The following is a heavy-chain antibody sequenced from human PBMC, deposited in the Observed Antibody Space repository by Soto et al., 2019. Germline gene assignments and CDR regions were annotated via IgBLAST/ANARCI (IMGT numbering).Heavy chain of an antibody. CDR2: ISYDGSNK. Sequence: LRLSCAASGFTFSSYGMHWVRQAPGKGLEWVAVISYDGSNKYYADSVKGRFTISRDNSKNTLYLQMNSLRAEDTAAYYCAKDLGKGGYYYDSSGQGYYGMDVWGQGTTVTVSS. D-gene: IGHD3-22*01. CDR3: AKDLGKGGYYYDSSGQGYYGMDV. J-gene: IGHJ6*02. V-gene: IGHV3-30*18. CDR1: GFTFSSYG.